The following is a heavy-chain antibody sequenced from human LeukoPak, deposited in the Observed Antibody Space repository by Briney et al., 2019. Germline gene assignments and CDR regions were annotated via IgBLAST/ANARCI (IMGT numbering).Heavy chain of an antibody. CDR3: ARGSSSWYYFDY. CDR1: GYTFTGYY. CDR2: INPNSGGT. V-gene: IGHV1-2*02. Sequence: ASVKVSCKASGYTFTGYYMHWVRQAPGQGLEWMGWINPNSGGTNYAQKFQGRVTMTRDTSISTAYMELSRLRSDDTAVYNCARGSSSWYYFDYWGQGTLVTVSS. J-gene: IGHJ4*02. D-gene: IGHD6-13*01.